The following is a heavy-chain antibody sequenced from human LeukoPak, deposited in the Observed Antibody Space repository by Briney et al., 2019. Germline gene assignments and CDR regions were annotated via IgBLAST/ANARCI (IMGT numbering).Heavy chain of an antibody. J-gene: IGHJ4*02. CDR1: GSTFSSFW. CDR3: TRVSGGYDMSDY. D-gene: IGHD3-9*01. Sequence: AGGSLRLSCAASGSTFSSFWMSWVRQAPGKGLEWVANIRKDGSLQYYVDSVEGRFTISRDNAKNLLYLQMNTLRADDTAVYYCTRVSGGYDMSDYWGQGTLVTVSS. CDR2: IRKDGSLQ. V-gene: IGHV3-7*03.